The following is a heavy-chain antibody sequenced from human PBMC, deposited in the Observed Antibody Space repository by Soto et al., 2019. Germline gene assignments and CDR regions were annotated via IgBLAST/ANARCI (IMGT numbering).Heavy chain of an antibody. J-gene: IGHJ4*02. CDR3: ARARDFWSGSQTDVEFDY. CDR1: GGTFSSYA. V-gene: IGHV1-69*01. CDR2: IIPIFGTA. Sequence: QVQLVQSGAEVKRPGSSVKVSCKASGGTFSSYAINWVRQAPGQGLEWMGGIIPIFGTANYAQKFQGRVTITADESTSTAYMELSSLRSEDTAVYYCARARDFWSGSQTDVEFDYWGQGTLVTVSS. D-gene: IGHD3-3*01.